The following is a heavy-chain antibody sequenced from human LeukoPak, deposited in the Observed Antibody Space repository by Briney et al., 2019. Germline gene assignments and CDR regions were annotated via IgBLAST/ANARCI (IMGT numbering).Heavy chain of an antibody. D-gene: IGHD1-26*01. V-gene: IGHV1-2*06. CDR1: GYTFIGHY. J-gene: IGHJ3*02. CDR3: ARVRSGSFYFAFDI. Sequence: ASVRVSCKASGYTFIGHYLHWVRQAPGQGLEWMGQINPNSGGTDYAQKFQGRFTMTSDTSISTAYMDVSKLTSDDTAVYYCARVRSGSFYFAFDIWGQGTMDTVSS. CDR2: INPNSGGT.